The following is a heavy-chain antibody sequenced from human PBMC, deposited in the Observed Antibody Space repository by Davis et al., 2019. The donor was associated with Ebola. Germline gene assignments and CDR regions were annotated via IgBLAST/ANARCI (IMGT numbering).Heavy chain of an antibody. V-gene: IGHV4-34*01. J-gene: IGHJ5*02. Sequence: MPSETLSLTCAVSGGSFSGYCWSWIRQPPGKGLEWIGQIRQGGITNYNPSLKSRVTISMDTSSNQFFLRLDSVTAADTAVFYCARTAMTSISDSGLGYNYFAPWGQGTLVTVSS. CDR2: IRQGGIT. D-gene: IGHD2-21*02. CDR3: ARTAMTSISDSGLGYNYFAP. CDR1: GGSFSGYC.